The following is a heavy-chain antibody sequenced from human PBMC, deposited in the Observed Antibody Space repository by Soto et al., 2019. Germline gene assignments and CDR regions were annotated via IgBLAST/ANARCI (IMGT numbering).Heavy chain of an antibody. CDR3: ARRTMVRGVITPNGWFDP. V-gene: IGHV4-4*02. J-gene: IGHJ5*02. D-gene: IGHD3-10*01. CDR2: IYHSGST. Sequence: NPSETLSLTCAVSGGSISSSNWWSWVRQPPGKGLEWIGEIYHSGSTNYNPSLKSRVTISVDKSKNQFSLKLSSVTAADTAVYYCARRTMVRGVITPNGWFDPWGQGTLVTVSS. CDR1: GGSISSSNW.